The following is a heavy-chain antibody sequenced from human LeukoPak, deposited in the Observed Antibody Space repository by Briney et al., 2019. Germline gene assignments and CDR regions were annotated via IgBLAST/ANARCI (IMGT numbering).Heavy chain of an antibody. CDR3: ARGFRGSCFNFDY. J-gene: IGHJ4*02. D-gene: IGHD2-15*01. CDR1: GFTFSSYA. Sequence: GGSLRLSCAASGFTFSSYAMHWVRQAPGKGLEWVAVISYDGSNKYYADSVKGRFTISRDNSKNTLYLQMNSLRAEDTAVYYCARGFRGSCFNFDYWGQGTLVTVSS. CDR2: ISYDGSNK. V-gene: IGHV3-30-3*01.